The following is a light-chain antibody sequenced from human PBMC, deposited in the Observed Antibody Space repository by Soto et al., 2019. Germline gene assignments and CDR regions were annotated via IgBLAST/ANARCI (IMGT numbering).Light chain of an antibody. V-gene: IGLV1-51*01. J-gene: IGLJ1*01. CDR1: SSNIGNNY. CDR3: GTWDGSLSAGNYV. CDR2: DNN. Sequence: SVLTQPPSVSAAPGQKVTISCSGSSSNIGNNYVSWYQQLPGTAPKLLIYDNNKRPSGIPDRFSGSKSGTSATLGITGLQTGDEADYYCGTWDGSLSAGNYVFGTGTKVTVL.